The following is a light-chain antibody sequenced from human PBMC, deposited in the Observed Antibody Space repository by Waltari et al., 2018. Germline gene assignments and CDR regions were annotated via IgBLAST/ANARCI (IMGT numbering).Light chain of an antibody. V-gene: IGLV4-69*01. Sequence: QLVLTQSPSASASLVASVKLTCTLPSGPRSNVIAWHQQQPGKGPRFLMKVNSDGSQSKGDKIPDRFSGSSSGAEHYLTISSLQSEDEADYYCQTGGHGTWVFGGGTKLTVL. J-gene: IGLJ3*02. CDR3: QTGGHGTWV. CDR1: SGPRSNV. CDR2: VNSDGSQ.